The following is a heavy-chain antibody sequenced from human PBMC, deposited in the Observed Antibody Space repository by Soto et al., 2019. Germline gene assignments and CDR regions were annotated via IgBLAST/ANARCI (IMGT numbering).Heavy chain of an antibody. CDR2: IYYSGST. D-gene: IGHD4-17*01. CDR3: ARGEDATTVWFDP. Sequence: SETLSLTCTVSGGSVSSGSYYWSWIRQPPGKGLEWIGYIYYSGSTNYNPSLKSRVTISVDTSKNQCSLKLSSVTAADTAVYYCARGEDATTVWFDPWGQGTLVTVSS. V-gene: IGHV4-61*01. J-gene: IGHJ5*02. CDR1: GGSVSSGSYY.